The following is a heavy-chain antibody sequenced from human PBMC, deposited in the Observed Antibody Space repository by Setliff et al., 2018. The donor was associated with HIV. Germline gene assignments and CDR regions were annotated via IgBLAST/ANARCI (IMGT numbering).Heavy chain of an antibody. CDR2: VHSNGFK. D-gene: IGHD2-15*01. CDR3: ARGVVGSYYDYVNIYYHDYIDL. CDR1: GVSINSGDYS. Sequence: SETLSLTCDVSGVSINSGDYSWNWIRQPAGKRLEWIGHVHSNGFKNYNSSLESRVDISVDTSKNQISLKVDSVTAPDTAMYFCARGVVGSYYDYVNIYYHDYIDLWGKGTTVTVSS. V-gene: IGHV4-61*09. J-gene: IGHJ6*03.